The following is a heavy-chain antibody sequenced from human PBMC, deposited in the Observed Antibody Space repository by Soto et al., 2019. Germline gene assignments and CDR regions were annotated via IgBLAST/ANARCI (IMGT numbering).Heavy chain of an antibody. Sequence: EVQLLESGGGLVQPGGSLRLSCAASGFTFSSCALIWVRQAPGKGLEWGSVIRGSGGTTYSADSVKGRFTISRDNSRNTLYLQMDSLRAEDTAVYYCAKGNISMVRGVRADYWGQGILVTVYS. D-gene: IGHD3-10*01. V-gene: IGHV3-23*01. J-gene: IGHJ4*02. CDR3: AKGNISMVRGVRADY. CDR2: IRGSGGTT. CDR1: GFTFSSCA.